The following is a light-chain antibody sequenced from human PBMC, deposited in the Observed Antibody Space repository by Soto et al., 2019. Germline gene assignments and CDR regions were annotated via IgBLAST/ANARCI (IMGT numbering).Light chain of an antibody. CDR3: QPYNNWPLT. V-gene: IGKV3-15*01. Sequence: EIGLTQSPGTLSLSPGGRATLSCRASQSVSRNYVAWYQQKPGQAPRLLIYDTSTRATGVPTRFSGSRSGAEFTLTINSLQSEDFAVYYCQPYNNWPLTFGGGTKV. CDR1: QSVSRN. CDR2: DTS. J-gene: IGKJ4*01.